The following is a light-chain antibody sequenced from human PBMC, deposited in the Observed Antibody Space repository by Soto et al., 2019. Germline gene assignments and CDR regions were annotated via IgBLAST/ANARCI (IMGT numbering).Light chain of an antibody. J-gene: IGKJ1*01. V-gene: IGKV3-15*01. CDR3: QQYDTSPRT. CDR2: GAS. CDR1: QSVNNK. Sequence: EIVTTQYPATLSVSPAERVTLSCRASQSVNNKVAWYQQKPGQAPRLLIFGASTRATGIPARFSGSGSVTEFTLTISSLQSEDSAVYYCQQYDTSPRTFGHGTKVDIK.